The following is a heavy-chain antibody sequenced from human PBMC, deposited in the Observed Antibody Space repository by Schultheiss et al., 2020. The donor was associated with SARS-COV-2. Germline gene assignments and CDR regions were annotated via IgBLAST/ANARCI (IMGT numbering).Heavy chain of an antibody. J-gene: IGHJ5*01. D-gene: IGHD3-22*01. Sequence: GGSLRLSCAGSSNYAIHWVRQAQGKGLEWVAGSSFDGGRKYYADPVQGRFTISRDNSKNTLYLQINSLRPEDTAVYYCAKEKWNYYDTSGSFDSWGQGTLVTVSS. V-gene: IGHV3-30*01. CDR3: AKEKWNYYDTSGSFDS. CDR2: SSFDGGRK. CDR1: SNYA.